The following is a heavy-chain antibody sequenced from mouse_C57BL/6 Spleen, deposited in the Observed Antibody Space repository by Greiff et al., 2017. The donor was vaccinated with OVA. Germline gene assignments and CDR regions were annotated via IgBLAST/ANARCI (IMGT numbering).Heavy chain of an antibody. CDR1: GYTFTSYW. D-gene: IGHD1-1*02. Sequence: QVQLQQPGAELVMPGASVKLSCKASGYTFTSYWMHWVKQRPGQGLEWIGEIDPSDSYTNYNQKFKGKSTLTVDKSSSTAYMQLSSLTSEDSAVYYCARRGLSPWYFDVWGTGTTVTVSS. V-gene: IGHV1-69*01. CDR3: ARRGLSPWYFDV. CDR2: IDPSDSYT. J-gene: IGHJ1*03.